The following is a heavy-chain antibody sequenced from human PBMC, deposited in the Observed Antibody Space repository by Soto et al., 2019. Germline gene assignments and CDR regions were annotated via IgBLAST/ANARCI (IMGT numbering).Heavy chain of an antibody. CDR3: ANSALAAAGVVMGYYGMDV. CDR2: ISYDGSNK. CDR1: GFTFSSYG. Sequence: GGSLRLSCAASGFTFSSYGMHWVRQAPRKGLEWVEVISYDGSNKYYADSVKGRFTISRDNSKNTLYLQMNSLRAEDTAVYYCANSALAAAGVVMGYYGMDVWGQGTTVTVSS. J-gene: IGHJ6*02. D-gene: IGHD6-13*01. V-gene: IGHV3-30*18.